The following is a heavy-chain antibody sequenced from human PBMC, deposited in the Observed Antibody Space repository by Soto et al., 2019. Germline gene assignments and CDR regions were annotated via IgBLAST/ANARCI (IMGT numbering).Heavy chain of an antibody. J-gene: IGHJ6*02. CDR3: ARGSDYSSSWYSAGYYYYGMDV. V-gene: IGHV1-69*13. CDR2: IIPIFGTA. CDR1: GGTFSSYA. Sequence: GASVKVSCKASGGTFSSYAISWVRQAPGQRLEWMGGIIPIFGTANYAQKFQGRVTITADESTSTAYMELSSLRSEDTAVYYCARGSDYSSSWYSAGYYYYGMDVWGQGTTVTVSS. D-gene: IGHD6-13*01.